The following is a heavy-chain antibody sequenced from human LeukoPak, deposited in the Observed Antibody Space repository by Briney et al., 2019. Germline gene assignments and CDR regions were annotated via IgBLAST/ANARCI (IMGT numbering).Heavy chain of an antibody. CDR2: IYTSGST. Sequence: SETLSLTCTVSGGSISSYYWSWIRQPAGKGLEWIGRIYTSGSTNYNPSLKSRVTMSVDTSKNQFSLKLSSVTAADTAVYYCARDNPPQWLVPWFAPWGQGTLVTVSS. V-gene: IGHV4-4*07. CDR3: ARDNPPQWLVPWFAP. J-gene: IGHJ5*02. CDR1: GGSISSYY. D-gene: IGHD6-19*01.